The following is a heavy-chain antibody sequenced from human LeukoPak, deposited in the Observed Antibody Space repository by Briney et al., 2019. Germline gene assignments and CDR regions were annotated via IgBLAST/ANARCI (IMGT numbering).Heavy chain of an antibody. J-gene: IGHJ4*02. CDR2: MNPNGGNT. V-gene: IGHV1-8*01. D-gene: IGHD4-17*01. CDR3: ARASDYGDYPDC. Sequence: GASVKVSCKASGYTFTSYDINWVRQATGQGLEWMGWMNPNGGNTGYAQKFQGRATMTRNTSISTAYMELSSLRSEDTAVYYCARASDYGDYPDCWGQGTLVTVSS. CDR1: GYTFTSYD.